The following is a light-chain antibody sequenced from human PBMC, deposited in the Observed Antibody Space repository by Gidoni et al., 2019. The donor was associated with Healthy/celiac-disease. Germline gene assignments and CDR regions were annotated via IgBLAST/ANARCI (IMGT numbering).Light chain of an antibody. CDR2: DVS. CDR1: SRDVGGYNY. V-gene: IGLV2-14*01. Sequence: QSALTQPASVSGSPGQSITISCTGTSRDVGGYNYVSWYQKHPSKAPKLMIHDVSKRPSGVSSRFSGSKSGNTASLSISVLQSEDAADYYCSSYTSSCTVVFGGGTKLTVL. CDR3: SSYTSSCTVV. J-gene: IGLJ2*01.